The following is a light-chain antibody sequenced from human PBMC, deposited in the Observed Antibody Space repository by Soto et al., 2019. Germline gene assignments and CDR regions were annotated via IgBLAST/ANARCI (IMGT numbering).Light chain of an antibody. V-gene: IGLV1-44*01. CDR1: SSNIGSNP. Sequence: QSVLTQPPSASGTPGQRVTISCSGSSSNIGSNPVNWYQQLPGAAPKLLIYHGNQRPSGVPDRFSGSKSGTSASLAIGGLQPEDEADYFCAAWDDTLNGVVFGGGTQLTVL. CDR3: AAWDDTLNGVV. CDR2: HGN. J-gene: IGLJ2*01.